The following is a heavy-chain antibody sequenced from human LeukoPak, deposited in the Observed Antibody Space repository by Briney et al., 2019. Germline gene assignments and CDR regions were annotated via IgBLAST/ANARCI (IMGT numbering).Heavy chain of an antibody. CDR1: GFTFSSYA. CDR3: AKAPSYGSGSYYTT. Sequence: PGGSLRLSCAASGFTFSSYAMRWFRQAPGKGLEWVSAISGSGGSTYYADSVKGRFTISRDNSKNTLYLQMNSLRAEDTAVYYCAKAPSYGSGSYYTTWGQGTLVTVSS. D-gene: IGHD3-10*01. J-gene: IGHJ5*02. V-gene: IGHV3-23*01. CDR2: ISGSGGST.